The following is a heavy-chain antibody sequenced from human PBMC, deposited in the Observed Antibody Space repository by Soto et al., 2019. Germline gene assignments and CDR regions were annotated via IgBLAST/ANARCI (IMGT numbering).Heavy chain of an antibody. CDR1: GFTFSSYA. J-gene: IGHJ1*01. Sequence: GGSLRLSCAASGFTFSSYALSWVRQAPGKGLEWVSAISGSGGSTYYADSVKGRFTISRDNSKNTLYLQMNSLRAEDTAVYYCARTIAAAGIRYFQHWGQGTLVTVSS. D-gene: IGHD6-13*01. V-gene: IGHV3-23*01. CDR2: ISGSGGST. CDR3: ARTIAAAGIRYFQH.